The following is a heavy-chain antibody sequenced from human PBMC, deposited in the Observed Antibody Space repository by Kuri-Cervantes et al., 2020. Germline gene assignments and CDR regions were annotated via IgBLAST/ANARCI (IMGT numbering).Heavy chain of an antibody. D-gene: IGHD3-16*01. Sequence: SQTLSLTCAVYGGSFSGCYWSWIRQPPEKGLEWIGEINHSGSTNYNSSLKSRVSISVDTSKNQFSLKLRSVTAADTAVYYCARGSRGRGYYYMDVWGKGTTVTVSS. CDR1: GGSFSGCY. V-gene: IGHV4-34*01. CDR2: INHSGST. J-gene: IGHJ6*03. CDR3: ARGSRGRGYYYMDV.